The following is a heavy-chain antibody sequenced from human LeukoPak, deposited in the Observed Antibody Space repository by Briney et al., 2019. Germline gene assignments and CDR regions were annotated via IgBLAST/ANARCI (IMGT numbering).Heavy chain of an antibody. Sequence: GGSWRPSWQAFGLTFISYTMDWVGQAPGRGREWVSYISSSSSTIYYADSVKGRFTISRDNAKNSLYLQMNSLRDEDTAVYYCARVWGIAAAGGEIEYWGQGTLVTVSS. CDR2: ISSSSSTI. CDR3: ARVWGIAAAGGEIEY. J-gene: IGHJ4*02. CDR1: GLTFISYT. D-gene: IGHD6-13*01. V-gene: IGHV3-48*02.